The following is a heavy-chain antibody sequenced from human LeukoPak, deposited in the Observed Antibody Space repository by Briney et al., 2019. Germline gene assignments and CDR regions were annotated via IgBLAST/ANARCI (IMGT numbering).Heavy chain of an antibody. V-gene: IGHV3-74*01. CDR3: ARDTYDGFDI. Sequence: GGSLRLSCAASGFTFSSYWIHWVRQAPGKGLVWVSRINTDGSSTTYADFVKGRFTISRDNAKNTLYLQMNSLRAEDTAVYYCARDTYDGFDIWGQGTMVTVSS. J-gene: IGHJ3*02. CDR2: INTDGSST. CDR1: GFTFSSYW.